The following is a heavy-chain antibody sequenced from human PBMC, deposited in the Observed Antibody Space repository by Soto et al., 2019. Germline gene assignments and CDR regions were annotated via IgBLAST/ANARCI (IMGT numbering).Heavy chain of an antibody. CDR3: VRDSPIGSTFSGYDGIDY. J-gene: IGHJ4*02. V-gene: IGHV1-69*08. Sequence: SVKVSCKASGYTFTSYIMTCVRQAPGQGLEWMGRIINLLDTTKYEQKFKGRVTITEDKSTGTAYMELNSLRYEEKAVYYCVRDSPIGSTFSGYDGIDYWGQGTLVTVSS. CDR2: IINLLDTT. CDR1: GYTFTSYI. D-gene: IGHD5-12*01.